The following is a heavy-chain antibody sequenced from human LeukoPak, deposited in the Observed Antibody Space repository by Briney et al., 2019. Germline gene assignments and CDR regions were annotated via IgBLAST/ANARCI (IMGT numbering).Heavy chain of an antibody. D-gene: IGHD2-15*01. V-gene: IGHV3-30*03. Sequence: GGSLRLSCTVSGIIFSDAWMHWVRQAPGKGLEWVAVISYDGSYKYYADSVKGRFTISGDNSQNTVYLQMNSLRAEDTAVYYCARGGRVVVAASPQDYWGQGTLVTVSS. CDR2: ISYDGSYK. CDR1: GIIFSDAW. CDR3: ARGGRVVVAASPQDY. J-gene: IGHJ4*02.